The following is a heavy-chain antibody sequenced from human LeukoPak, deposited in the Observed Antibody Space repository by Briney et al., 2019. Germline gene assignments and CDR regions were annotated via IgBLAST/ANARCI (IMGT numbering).Heavy chain of an antibody. CDR2: INHSGST. Sequence: PSETLSLTCAVYGGSFSGYYWSWIRQPPGKGLEWIGAINHSGSTNYNPSLKSRVTISVDTSKNQFSLKLSSVTAADTAVYYCARVPVAGTYYYYYGMDVWGQGTTVTVSS. J-gene: IGHJ6*02. V-gene: IGHV4-34*01. CDR3: ARVPVAGTYYYYYGMDV. D-gene: IGHD6-19*01. CDR1: GGSFSGYY.